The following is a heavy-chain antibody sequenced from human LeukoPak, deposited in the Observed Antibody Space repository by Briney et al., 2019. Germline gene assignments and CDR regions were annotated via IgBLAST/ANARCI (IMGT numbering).Heavy chain of an antibody. CDR1: GFTFSSYA. CDR3: ARGGDIVVVPAAIGWFDP. CDR2: ISYDGSNK. D-gene: IGHD2-2*01. Sequence: GRSLRLSCAASGFTFSSYAMHWVRQAPGKGLEWVAVISYDGSNKYYADSVKGRFTISRDNSKNTLYLQMNSLRAEDTAVYYCARGGDIVVVPAAIGWFDPWGRGTLVTVSS. V-gene: IGHV3-30-3*01. J-gene: IGHJ5*02.